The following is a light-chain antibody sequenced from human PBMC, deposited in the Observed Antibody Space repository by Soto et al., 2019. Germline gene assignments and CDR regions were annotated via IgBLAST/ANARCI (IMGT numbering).Light chain of an antibody. V-gene: IGKV4-1*01. CDR2: WAS. CDR3: QQYYRPWT. Sequence: DIVMTQSPDSLAVSLGERATINCKSSQSGLYSSNNKNYLAWYQQKPGQHPKLLIYWASTRESGVPDRFSGSGSGTDFTLTISSLQAEDVAVYYCQQYYRPWTFGQGTKVEIK. J-gene: IGKJ1*01. CDR1: QSGLYSSNNKNY.